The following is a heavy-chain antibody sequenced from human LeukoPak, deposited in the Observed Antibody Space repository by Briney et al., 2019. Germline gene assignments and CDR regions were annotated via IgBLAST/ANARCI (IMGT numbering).Heavy chain of an antibody. D-gene: IGHD6-19*01. CDR3: ARNSAIAVGGTGGYFGY. CDR2: IRSVSSAI. Sequence: GRSRRLSCEASGFTFTTYSMTWVRQAPGKGRGWGGSIRSVSSAIFSAGSVKRRFPISRDHSKNTLYLQMNSLRAEDTAVYYCARNSAIAVGGTGGYFGYWGQGPLVTVSS. V-gene: IGHV3-48*01. J-gene: IGHJ4*02. CDR1: GFTFTTYS.